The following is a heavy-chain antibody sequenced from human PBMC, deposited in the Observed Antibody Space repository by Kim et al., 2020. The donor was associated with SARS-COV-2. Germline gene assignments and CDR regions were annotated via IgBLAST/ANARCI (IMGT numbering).Heavy chain of an antibody. CDR2: LINDGHT. CDR1: GITFDSYA. J-gene: IGHJ4*02. Sequence: GGSLRLSCAASGITFDSYAMSWVRQAPGKGLEWVSSLINDGHTKYTDSVKGRFSISSDNSRTTLYLQMNSLRSDDTAVYYCAKYEGHGSGPYTYWGQGTLVVVSS. V-gene: IGHV3-23*01. D-gene: IGHD3-10*01. CDR3: AKYEGHGSGPYTY.